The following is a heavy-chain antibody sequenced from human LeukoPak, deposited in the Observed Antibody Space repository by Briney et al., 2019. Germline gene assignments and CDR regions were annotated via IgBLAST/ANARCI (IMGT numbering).Heavy chain of an antibody. CDR3: AKAGFTVAYFDY. CDR1: GFTFSSYG. J-gene: IGHJ4*02. Sequence: GGSLRLSCAASGFTFSSYGMHWVRQAPGKGLEWVAVIWYDGSNKYYVDSVKGRFTISRDNSKNTLYLQMNSLRAEDTAVYYCAKAGFTVAYFDYWGQGTLVTVSS. V-gene: IGHV3-33*06. CDR2: IWYDGSNK. D-gene: IGHD4-23*01.